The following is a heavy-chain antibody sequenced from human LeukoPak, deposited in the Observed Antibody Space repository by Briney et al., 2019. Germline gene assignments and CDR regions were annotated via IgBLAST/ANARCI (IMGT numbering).Heavy chain of an antibody. J-gene: IGHJ4*02. Sequence: GGSLRLSXAASGFAFSSHAMSWVRQAPGKGLEWVSTISSSGGNTYYADSVKGRFTVSRDNSKNTVFPQMNSLRAEDTAVYYCAKDLGRDGYEIFDYWGQGTLVTVSS. CDR2: ISSSGGNT. CDR3: AKDLGRDGYEIFDY. CDR1: GFAFSSHA. V-gene: IGHV3-23*01. D-gene: IGHD5-24*01.